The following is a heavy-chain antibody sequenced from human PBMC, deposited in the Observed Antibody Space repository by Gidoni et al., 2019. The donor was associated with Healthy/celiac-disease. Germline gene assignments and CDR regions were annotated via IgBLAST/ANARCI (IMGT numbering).Heavy chain of an antibody. Sequence: QVQLVQSGAEVKKPGASVKVSCKASGYTFTSYYMHWVRQAPGQGREWMGIINPSGGSTSYAQKFQGRVTMTRDTSTSTVYMELSSLRSEDTAVYYCAREIRRGGAFDIWGQGTMVTVSS. V-gene: IGHV1-46*01. CDR1: GYTFTSYY. CDR3: AREIRRGGAFDI. J-gene: IGHJ3*02. CDR2: INPSGGST. D-gene: IGHD3-10*01.